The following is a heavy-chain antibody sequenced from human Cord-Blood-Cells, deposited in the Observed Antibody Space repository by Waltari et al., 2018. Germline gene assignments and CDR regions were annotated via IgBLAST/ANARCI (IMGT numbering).Heavy chain of an antibody. CDR2: ISWNSGSI. CDR1: GFTFDDYA. Sequence: EVQLVESGGDLVQPGRSLRLSCAASGFTFDDYAMHWVRHAPGKGLEWVSGISWNSGSIGYADSVKGRFTISRDNAKNSLYLQMNSLRAEDTALYYCAKDITASSSSWFDPWGQGTLVTVSS. J-gene: IGHJ5*02. CDR3: AKDITASSSSWFDP. D-gene: IGHD6-6*01. V-gene: IGHV3-9*01.